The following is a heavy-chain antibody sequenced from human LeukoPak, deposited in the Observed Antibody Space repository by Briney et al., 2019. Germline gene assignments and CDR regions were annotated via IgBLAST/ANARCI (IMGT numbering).Heavy chain of an antibody. Sequence: PSETLSLTCTVSGGSISSFYWSWIRPPPGKGREWIGYIYYSGSTIYNPSLKTRVTISVDTSKNQFSLKLSSVTAADTAVYYCARVVRYYGSGSKGRFNWFDPWGQGTLVTVSS. D-gene: IGHD3-10*01. CDR2: IYYSGST. V-gene: IGHV4-59*01. CDR3: ARVVRYYGSGSKGRFNWFDP. CDR1: GGSISSFY. J-gene: IGHJ5*02.